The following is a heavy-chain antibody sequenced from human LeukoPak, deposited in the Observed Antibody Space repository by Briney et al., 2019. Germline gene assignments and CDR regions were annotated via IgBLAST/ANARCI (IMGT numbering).Heavy chain of an antibody. V-gene: IGHV3-21*01. J-gene: IGHJ4*02. CDR3: ASEGCGWYCLES. CDR1: GDTLSGHT. Sequence: GGSLRLSCAASGDTLSGHTMNWLRQAPGKGLEWLSSIDGSGIYIYYAGSVKGRFISSRDNAKGSLYLQMNSLRAEDTAVYYCASEGCGWYCLESWGQGTLVTVSS. CDR2: IDGSGIYI. D-gene: IGHD6-19*01.